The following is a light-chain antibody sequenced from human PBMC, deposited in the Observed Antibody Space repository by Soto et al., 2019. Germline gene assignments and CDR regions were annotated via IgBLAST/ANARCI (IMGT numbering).Light chain of an antibody. Sequence: VMWMTQSPSLLSSSTGDRVTISCLMSQGISSYLAWYQQKPVKAPELLIYAASTLQSGVPSRFSGSGSGTDFTLTISCLQSEDFATYYCQQYYSFPWTFGQGTKVDIK. CDR1: QGISSY. CDR3: QQYYSFPWT. CDR2: AAS. J-gene: IGKJ1*01. V-gene: IGKV1D-8*01.